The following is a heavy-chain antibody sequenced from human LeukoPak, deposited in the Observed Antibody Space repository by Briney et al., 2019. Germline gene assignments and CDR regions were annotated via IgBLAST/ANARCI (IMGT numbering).Heavy chain of an antibody. CDR1: GGSISGWY. J-gene: IGHJ4*02. D-gene: IGHD4-23*01. CDR3: AGRGAYGGKGLYFDY. CDR2: IYDSGTT. V-gene: IGHV4-59*01. Sequence: PSETLSLTCAVSGGSISGWYWSWIRQPPGKGLEWIGHIYDSGTTNYNPSLKSRVTMSVDSSKNQFSLKLTSVTAADTAVYYCAGRGAYGGKGLYFDYWGQGTLVTVSS.